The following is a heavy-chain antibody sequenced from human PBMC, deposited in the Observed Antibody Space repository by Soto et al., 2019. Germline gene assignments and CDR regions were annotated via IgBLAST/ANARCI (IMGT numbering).Heavy chain of an antibody. Sequence: ASVKVSCKASGYTFTSYYMHWVRQAPGQGLEWMGIINPSGGSTSYAQKFQGRVTMTRDTSTSTVYMELSSLRSEDTAVYYCARNYYDSSGYPNWFAPWGQGTLVTVSS. CDR3: ARNYYDSSGYPNWFAP. CDR2: INPSGGST. CDR1: GYTFTSYY. D-gene: IGHD3-22*01. J-gene: IGHJ5*02. V-gene: IGHV1-46*01.